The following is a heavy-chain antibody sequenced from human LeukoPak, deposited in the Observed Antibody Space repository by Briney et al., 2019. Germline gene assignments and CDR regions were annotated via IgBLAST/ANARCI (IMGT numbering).Heavy chain of an antibody. V-gene: IGHV4-59*01. D-gene: IGHD3-22*01. CDR2: IYYSGST. CDR1: GGSISSYY. CDR3: ARALYDSNYYYGMDV. Sequence: SETLSLTCTVSGGSISSYYWSWIRQPPGKGLEWIGYIYYSGSTDYNPSLKSRVTISVDTSKNQFSLKQSSVTAADTAVYYCARALYDSNYYYGMDVWGQGTTVTVSS. J-gene: IGHJ6*02.